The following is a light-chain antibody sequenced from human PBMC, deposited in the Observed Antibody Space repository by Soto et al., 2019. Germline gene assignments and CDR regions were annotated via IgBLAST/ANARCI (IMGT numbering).Light chain of an antibody. J-gene: IGLJ1*01. CDR2: EVS. Sequence: QSARTQPPSASGSPGQSVTISCAGTSSDVGGYNYVSWYQQYPGKVPKLMIYEVSERPSGVPDRFSGSKSGNTAFLTVSGLQAEDEADYYCLSYADTAYVFGTGTKLTVL. CDR1: SSDVGGYNY. V-gene: IGLV2-8*01. CDR3: LSYADTAYV.